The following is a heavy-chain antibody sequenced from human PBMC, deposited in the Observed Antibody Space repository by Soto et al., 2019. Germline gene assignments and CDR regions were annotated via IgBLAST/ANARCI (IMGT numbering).Heavy chain of an antibody. J-gene: IGHJ4*02. CDR3: TRGPRVSSTGTGAH. CDR2: ISDDGSTT. V-gene: IGHV3-74*01. Sequence: GGSMRLSYEVSEFTFSAYWMHWGRQVPGKGLIWVSRISDDGSTTTYADSVKRRFTISRDNAKTTPYLQMNSLRADDTGLYYCTRGPRVSSTGTGAHWGQGTLVTVSS. CDR1: EFTFSAYW. D-gene: IGHD6-6*01.